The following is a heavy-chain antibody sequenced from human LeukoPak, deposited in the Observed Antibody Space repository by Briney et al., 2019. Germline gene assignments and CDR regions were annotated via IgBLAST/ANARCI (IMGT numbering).Heavy chain of an antibody. Sequence: VASVKVSCKASGYTFTSYYMHWVRQAPGQGLEWMGIINPSGGSTSYAQKFQGRVTMTRDTSTSTVYMELSSLRSEDTAVYYCARALGYGDYVHQVDYWGQGTLVTVSS. CDR1: GYTFTSYY. J-gene: IGHJ4*02. D-gene: IGHD4-17*01. CDR3: ARALGYGDYVHQVDY. V-gene: IGHV1-46*01. CDR2: INPSGGST.